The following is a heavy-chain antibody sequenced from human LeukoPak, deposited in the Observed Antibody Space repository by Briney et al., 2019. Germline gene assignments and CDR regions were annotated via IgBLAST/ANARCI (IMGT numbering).Heavy chain of an antibody. Sequence: GASVKVSCKVSGYTLTELSMHWVRQAPGKGLEWMGGFDPEDGETVYAQKFQGRVTMTEDTSTDTAYMELSSLRSEDTAVYYCATAYNWNYGKFDYWGQGTLVTVSS. CDR2: FDPEDGET. J-gene: IGHJ4*02. CDR3: ATAYNWNYGKFDY. V-gene: IGHV1-24*01. D-gene: IGHD1-7*01. CDR1: GYTLTELS.